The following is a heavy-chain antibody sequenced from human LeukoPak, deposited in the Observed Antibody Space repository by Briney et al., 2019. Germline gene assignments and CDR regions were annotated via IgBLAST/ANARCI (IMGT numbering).Heavy chain of an antibody. CDR2: IYTSGST. J-gene: IGHJ3*02. D-gene: IGHD3-3*01. Sequence: SETLSLTCTVSGGSISSYYWSWIRQPAGKGLEWIGRIYTSGSTNYNPSLKSRVTMSVDTSKNQFSLKLSSVTAADTAVYYCAREGSGDYDFWSGYSDAFDIWGQGTMVTVSS. CDR1: GGSISSYY. V-gene: IGHV4-4*07. CDR3: AREGSGDYDFWSGYSDAFDI.